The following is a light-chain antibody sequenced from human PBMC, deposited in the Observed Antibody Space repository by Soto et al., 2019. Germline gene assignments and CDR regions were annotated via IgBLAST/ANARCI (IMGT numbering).Light chain of an antibody. J-gene: IGLJ1*01. Sequence: QSVLTQPASVSGAPGQSITISCTGTSNVVGGYKYVSWYQQRPGTAPKLIMFEVNNRPSGVSDRFSGSRSANTASLTISGLQAQDEADYYCSSYTRDTALVFGTGTKVTVL. V-gene: IGLV2-14*03. CDR2: EVN. CDR3: SSYTRDTALV. CDR1: SNVVGGYKY.